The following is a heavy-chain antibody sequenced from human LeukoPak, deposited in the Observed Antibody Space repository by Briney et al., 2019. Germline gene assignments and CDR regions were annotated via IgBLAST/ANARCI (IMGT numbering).Heavy chain of an antibody. J-gene: IGHJ5*02. Sequence: AASVKVSCKSSGYTSSSYGISWIRQAHGQGLEWMGWISAYNDNTNYAQIFQGRVTMTTDTSTSTAYMELRSLRSDDTAVYYCARDVPGSIGTTARFDPWGQGTLVIVSS. CDR2: ISAYNDNT. CDR1: GYTSSSYG. V-gene: IGHV1-18*01. CDR3: ARDVPGSIGTTARFDP. D-gene: IGHD1-1*01.